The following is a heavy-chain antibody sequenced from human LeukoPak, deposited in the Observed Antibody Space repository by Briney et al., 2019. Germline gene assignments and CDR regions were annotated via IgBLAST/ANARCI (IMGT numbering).Heavy chain of an antibody. Sequence: GASVEVSCKASGYTFTSYGISWVRQAPGQGLEWMGWISAYNGNTNYAQKLQGRVTMTTDTSTSTAYMELRSLRSDDTAVYYCARTLATVTTYYYYGMDVWGQGTTVTVSS. CDR1: GYTFTSYG. CDR2: ISAYNGNT. J-gene: IGHJ6*02. V-gene: IGHV1-18*01. D-gene: IGHD4-11*01. CDR3: ARTLATVTTYYYYGMDV.